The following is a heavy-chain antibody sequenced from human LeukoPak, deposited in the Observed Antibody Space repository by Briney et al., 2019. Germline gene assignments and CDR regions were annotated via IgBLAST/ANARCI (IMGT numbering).Heavy chain of an antibody. Sequence: SETLSLTCTVSGGSISSGSYYWSWIRQPAGKGLEWIGRIYTSGSTNYNPSLKSRVTISVDTSKNQFSLKLSSVTAADTAVYYCARVGYSSGWYGYWYFDLWGRGTLVTVSS. CDR1: GGSISSGSYY. CDR3: ARVGYSSGWYGYWYFDL. V-gene: IGHV4-61*02. J-gene: IGHJ2*01. D-gene: IGHD6-19*01. CDR2: IYTSGST.